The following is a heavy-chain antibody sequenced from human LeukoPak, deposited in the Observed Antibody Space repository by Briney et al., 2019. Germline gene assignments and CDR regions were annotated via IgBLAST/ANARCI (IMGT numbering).Heavy chain of an antibody. D-gene: IGHD1-1*01. CDR1: GFTFSNYA. Sequence: PGGSLRLSCAASGFTFSNYAMTWVRQAPGKGLEWVSLLYSAGSTNYADSVKGRFTNSRDDSKNTVYLQMNSLRAEDTAVYYCARWTNFHAFDIWGQGTLVTVSS. CDR3: ARWTNFHAFDI. J-gene: IGHJ3*02. CDR2: LYSAGST. V-gene: IGHV3-23*03.